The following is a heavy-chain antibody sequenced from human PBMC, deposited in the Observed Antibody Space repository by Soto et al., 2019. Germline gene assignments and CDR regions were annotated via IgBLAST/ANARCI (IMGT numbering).Heavy chain of an antibody. V-gene: IGHV4-61*01. CDR2: ISYSGSV. CDR1: GGSVSSGSYF. J-gene: IGHJ4*02. Sequence: PSQTLSLTCSVSGGSVSSGSYFWSWIRQPPGKGLEWIGFISYSGSVKYNPSLKIRVTISVDTSKNQFSLKMGSVTAADTAVYYCASPNIGYWGQGTLVTVYS. CDR3: ASPNIGY.